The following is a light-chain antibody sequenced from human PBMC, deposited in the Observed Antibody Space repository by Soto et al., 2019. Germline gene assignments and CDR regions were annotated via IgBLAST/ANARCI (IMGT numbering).Light chain of an antibody. V-gene: IGKV1-39*01. Sequence: IQMTQSPSSLSASVGDRVTITCRASESISSYLNWYQQKPGKAPKLLMYAASSLQSGVPPRFSGSGSGTDFTLTIGSLQPEDFATYYCQQSNTIPITFGQGTRLEIK. J-gene: IGKJ5*01. CDR2: AAS. CDR1: ESISSY. CDR3: QQSNTIPIT.